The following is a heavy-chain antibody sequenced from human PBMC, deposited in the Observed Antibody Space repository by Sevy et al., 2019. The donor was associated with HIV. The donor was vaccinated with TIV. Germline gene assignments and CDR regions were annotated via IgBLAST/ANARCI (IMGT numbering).Heavy chain of an antibody. CDR1: GFTFSRYW. J-gene: IGHJ6*02. CDR2: IKKDGSEK. CDR3: ARDCSSTNCLWGLDV. Sequence: GGSLRLSCAASGFTFSRYWMSWVREAPGKGLEWVANIKKDGSEKYYVDCVKGRFTISRDNAKNSLYLQMNSLRAEDTALYYCARDCSSTNCLWGLDVWGQGNTVTVSS. D-gene: IGHD2-2*01. V-gene: IGHV3-7*03.